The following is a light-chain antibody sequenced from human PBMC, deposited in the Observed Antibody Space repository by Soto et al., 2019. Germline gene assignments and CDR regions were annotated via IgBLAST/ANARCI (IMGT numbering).Light chain of an antibody. V-gene: IGLV2-8*01. CDR1: SSDVGNYKY. CDR3: SSYAGSNLGV. CDR2: EVS. Sequence: SALTQSPSASGSPGQSVTISCTGTSSDVGNYKYVSWYQQHPGKAPKLMIYEVSKRPSGVPDRFSGSKSGNTASLTVSGLQVEDEADYYCSSYAGSNLGVFGGGTKVTVL. J-gene: IGLJ3*02.